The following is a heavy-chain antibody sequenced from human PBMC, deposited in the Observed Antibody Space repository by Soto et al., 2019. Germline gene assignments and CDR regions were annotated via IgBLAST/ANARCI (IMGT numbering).Heavy chain of an antibody. V-gene: IGHV3-15*01. D-gene: IGHD6-13*01. Sequence: PGGSLRLSCAASGFTFSNAWMSWVRQAPGKGLEWVGRIKSKTDGGTTDYAAPVKGRFTISRDDSKNTLYLQMNSLKTEDTAVYYCTATPTGQQLVPDYGMDVWGQGTTVTVSS. CDR2: IKSKTDGGTT. CDR3: TATPTGQQLVPDYGMDV. J-gene: IGHJ6*02. CDR1: GFTFSNAW.